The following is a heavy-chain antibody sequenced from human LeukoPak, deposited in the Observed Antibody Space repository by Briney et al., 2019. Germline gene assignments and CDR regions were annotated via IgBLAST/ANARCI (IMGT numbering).Heavy chain of an antibody. CDR1: GYTFTGYY. J-gene: IGHJ6*03. D-gene: IGHD3-3*01. CDR3: ARGTRTTIFGVVQYYMDV. V-gene: IGHV1-2*02. CDR2: INPNSGGT. Sequence: GASVEVSCKASGYTFTGYYMHWVRQAPGQGLEWMGWINPNSGGTNYAQKFQARVTMTRDTSISTAYMELSRLRSDDTAVYYCARGTRTTIFGVVQYYMDVWGKGTTVTVSS.